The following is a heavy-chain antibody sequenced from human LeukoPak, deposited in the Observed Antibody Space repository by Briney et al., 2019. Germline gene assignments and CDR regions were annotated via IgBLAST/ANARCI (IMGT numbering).Heavy chain of an antibody. CDR3: AGGFGEPPPLYYYYGMDV. V-gene: IGHV4-61*01. CDR1: GGSLSSGSYY. D-gene: IGHD3-10*01. J-gene: IGHJ6*02. Sequence: SETLSLTCTVSGGSLSSGSYYWSWIRQPPGKGLEWIVYLYYSGSTNFNPPLKSRFTISVDASKNQFCLKLRSVTAADTAVYYCAGGFGEPPPLYYYYGMDVWGQGTTVTVSS. CDR2: LYYSGST.